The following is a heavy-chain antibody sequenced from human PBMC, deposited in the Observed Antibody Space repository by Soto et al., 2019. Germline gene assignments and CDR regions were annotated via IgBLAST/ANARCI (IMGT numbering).Heavy chain of an antibody. CDR1: GYTFTSYG. Sequence: GASVKVSFKASGYTFTSYGISWVRQAPGQGLEWMGWISAYNGNTNYAQKLQGRVTMTTDTSTSTAYMELRSLRSDDTAVYYCARRTVTTFYYYYGMDVWGQGTTVTVSS. J-gene: IGHJ6*02. CDR2: ISAYNGNT. D-gene: IGHD4-4*01. V-gene: IGHV1-18*01. CDR3: ARRTVTTFYYYYGMDV.